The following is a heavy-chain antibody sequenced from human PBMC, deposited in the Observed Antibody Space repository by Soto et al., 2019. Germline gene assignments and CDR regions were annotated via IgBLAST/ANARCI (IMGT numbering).Heavy chain of an antibody. J-gene: IGHJ6*03. CDR1: GFTFSSYA. V-gene: IGHV3-64*01. D-gene: IGHD1-26*01. CDR3: ARDVLGGRYSMDV. CDR2: ISSNGGST. Sequence: EVQLVESGGGLVQPGGSLRLSCAASGFTFSSYAMHWVRQAPGKGLEYVSAISSNGGSTYYANSVKGRFTISRDNSKNTLYLRMGSLRAEDMAVYYCARDVLGGRYSMDVWGQGTTVTVSS.